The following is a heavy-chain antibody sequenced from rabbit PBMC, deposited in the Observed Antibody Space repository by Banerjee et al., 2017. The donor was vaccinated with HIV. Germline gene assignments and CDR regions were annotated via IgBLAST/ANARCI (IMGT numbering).Heavy chain of an antibody. V-gene: IGHV1S45*01. CDR1: GFDFSSSYY. CDR2: IYGNINNAT. Sequence: QEQLVESGGGLVQPEGSLTLTCKAAGFDFSSSYYMCWVRQAPGKGPEWIACIYGNINNATYYATWAKGRFTISKTSSTTVTLQMTSLTAADTATYLCARDHAGYPSHNYMGGMDLWGQGTLVTVS. CDR3: ARDHAGYPSHNYMGGMDL. J-gene: IGHJ6*01. D-gene: IGHD4-2*01.